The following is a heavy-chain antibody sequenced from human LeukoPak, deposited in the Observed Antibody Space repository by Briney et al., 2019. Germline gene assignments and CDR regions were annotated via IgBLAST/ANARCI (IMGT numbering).Heavy chain of an antibody. J-gene: IGHJ4*02. D-gene: IGHD3-16*01. Sequence: SETLSLTCTVSGGSISSYYWSWIRQPPGKGLEWIGYIHYSGSTNYNPPLKSRVTISVDMSKNQFSLKLSSVTAADTAVYYCASGGVASFDPFDYWGQGTLVTVSS. CDR3: ASGGVASFDPFDY. CDR1: GGSISSYY. V-gene: IGHV4-59*01. CDR2: IHYSGST.